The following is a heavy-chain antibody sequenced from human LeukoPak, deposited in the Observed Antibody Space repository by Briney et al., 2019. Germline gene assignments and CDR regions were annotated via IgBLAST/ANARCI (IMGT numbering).Heavy chain of an antibody. V-gene: IGHV3-48*01. CDR3: ATSGSYRFDY. Sequence: GGSLRLSCAASGFTFSSYAMSWVRQAPGKGLEWISFIISSGDTIYYADSVKGRFTISRDNAKNSLYLQMRSLRAEDTAMYFCATSGSYRFDYWGQGTLVTVSS. D-gene: IGHD1-26*01. CDR2: IISSGDTI. CDR1: GFTFSSYA. J-gene: IGHJ4*02.